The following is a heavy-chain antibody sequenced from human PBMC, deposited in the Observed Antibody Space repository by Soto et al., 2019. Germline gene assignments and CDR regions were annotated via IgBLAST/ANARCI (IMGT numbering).Heavy chain of an antibody. V-gene: IGHV3-23*01. CDR3: AKDFPIAAATDDY. D-gene: IGHD6-13*01. Sequence: GGSLRLSCAASGFTFSSYAMSWVRQAPGKGLEWVSAISGSGGNSYYADSVKGRFTISRDNSKNTLSLQMSSLRAEDTAVYYCAKDFPIAAATDDYWGQGTLVTVSS. CDR2: ISGSGGNS. CDR1: GFTFSSYA. J-gene: IGHJ4*02.